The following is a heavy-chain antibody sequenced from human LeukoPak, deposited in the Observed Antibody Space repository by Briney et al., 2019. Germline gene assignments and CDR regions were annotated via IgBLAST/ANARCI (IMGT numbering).Heavy chain of an antibody. V-gene: IGHV1-18*01. Sequence: ASVKVSCKASGYTFTSYGISWVRQAPGQGLEWMGWISAYNGNTNYAQRLQGRVTMTTDTSTSTAYMELRSLRSDDTAVYYCARDRGDIVATMSDYWGQGTLVTVSS. CDR1: GYTFTSYG. CDR2: ISAYNGNT. D-gene: IGHD5-12*01. CDR3: ARDRGDIVATMSDY. J-gene: IGHJ4*02.